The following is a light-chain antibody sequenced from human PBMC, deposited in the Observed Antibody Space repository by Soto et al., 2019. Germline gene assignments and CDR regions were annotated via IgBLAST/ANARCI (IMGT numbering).Light chain of an antibody. CDR2: DVS. CDR3: SSYTSSSTQV. J-gene: IGLJ2*01. V-gene: IGLV2-14*01. CDR1: SSDVGGYNY. Sequence: QSALTRPASVSGSPGQSITISCTGTSSDVGGYNYVSWYQQHPGKAPKLTIYDVSNRPSGVSNRFSGSKSGNTASLTISGLQAEDEADYYCSSYTSSSTQVFGGGTKVTVL.